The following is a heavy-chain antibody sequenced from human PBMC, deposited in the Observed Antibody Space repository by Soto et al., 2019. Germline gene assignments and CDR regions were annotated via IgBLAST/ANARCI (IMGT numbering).Heavy chain of an antibody. CDR3: AKDGAPRYCGRSSCHPAGSY. D-gene: IGHD2-15*01. V-gene: IGHV3-30*18. J-gene: IGHJ4*02. CDR1: GFTFSNYG. CDR2: ISYDGSHK. Sequence: QVQLVESGGGGVQPGRSLRLSCAGSGFTFSNYGLHWVRQAPGKGLEWVAVISYDGSHKYYSDSVKGRFTISRNTSNNMLYLQMDSLRAEDTAVYYCAKDGAPRYCGRSSCHPAGSYCGQGTLVTVSS.